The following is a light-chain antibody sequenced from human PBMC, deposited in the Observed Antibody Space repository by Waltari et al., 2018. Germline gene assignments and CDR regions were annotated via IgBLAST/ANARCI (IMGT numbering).Light chain of an antibody. Sequence: DIVMTQSPDSLAVSLGERATINCKSSQSVLYTSNNENYLAWYQHKAEQPPKLLIYWASKREAGVPDRFSGSGSRTDFTLTISSLQPEDFATYYCQQSYIAPVTFGQGTKVEIK. V-gene: IGKV4-1*01. CDR2: WAS. J-gene: IGKJ1*01. CDR3: QQSYIAPVT. CDR1: QSVLYTSNNENY.